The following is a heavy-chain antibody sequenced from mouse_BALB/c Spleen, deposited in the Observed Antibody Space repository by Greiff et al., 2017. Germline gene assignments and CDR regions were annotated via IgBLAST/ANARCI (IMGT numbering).Heavy chain of an antibody. D-gene: IGHD2-1*01. Sequence: EVKLVESGPSIVKPSQTLSLTCSVTGDSITSGYWNWIRKFPGNKLEYMGYISYSGSTYYNPSLKSRISITRDTSKNQYYLQLNSVTTEDTATYYCARTLYYGKDYAMDYWGQGTSVTVSS. V-gene: IGHV3-8*02. J-gene: IGHJ4*01. CDR2: ISYSGST. CDR3: ARTLYYGKDYAMDY. CDR1: GDSITSGY.